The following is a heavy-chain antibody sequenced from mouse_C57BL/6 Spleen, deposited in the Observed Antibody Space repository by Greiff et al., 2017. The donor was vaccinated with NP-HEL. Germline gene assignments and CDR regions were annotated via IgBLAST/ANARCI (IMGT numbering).Heavy chain of an antibody. V-gene: IGHV5-16*01. CDR2: INYDGSST. D-gene: IGHD1-1*01. CDR3: ARSIYYDGSSFDY. CDR1: GFTFSDYY. Sequence: EVKLMESEGGLVQPGSSMKLSCTASGFTFSDYYMAWVRQVPEKGLEWVANINYDGSSTYYLDSLKSRFIISRDNAKNILYLQMSSLKSEDTATYYCARSIYYDGSSFDYWGQGTTLTVSS. J-gene: IGHJ2*01.